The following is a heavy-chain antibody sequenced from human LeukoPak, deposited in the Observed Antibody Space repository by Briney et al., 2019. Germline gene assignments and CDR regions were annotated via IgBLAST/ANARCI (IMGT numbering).Heavy chain of an antibody. CDR3: AKDRYSSGWYSDFDY. V-gene: IGHV3-30*18. J-gene: IGHJ4*02. Sequence: GGSLRLSCAASGFTFSNYAMHWVRQAPGKGLEWVAVISDDGSSKYYGDSVKGRFTISRDSSKNTVYLQMNSLRAEDTAVYYCAKDRYSSGWYSDFDYWGQGTLVTVSS. CDR1: GFTFSNYA. CDR2: ISDDGSSK. D-gene: IGHD6-19*01.